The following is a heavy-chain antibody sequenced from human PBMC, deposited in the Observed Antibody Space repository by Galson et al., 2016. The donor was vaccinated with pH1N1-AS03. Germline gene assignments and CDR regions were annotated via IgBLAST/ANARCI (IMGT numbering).Heavy chain of an antibody. J-gene: IGHJ6*02. Sequence: DSVKGRFTISRDDSKNMLYLQMNSLRAEDTAVYFCAKDRIGAYYYFGMDVWGQGTTVTVS. D-gene: IGHD2-21*01. CDR3: AKDRIGAYYYFGMDV. V-gene: IGHV3-30*02.